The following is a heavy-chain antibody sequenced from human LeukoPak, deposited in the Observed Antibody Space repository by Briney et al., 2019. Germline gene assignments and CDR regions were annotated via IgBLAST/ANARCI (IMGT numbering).Heavy chain of an antibody. D-gene: IGHD3-22*01. CDR2: ISSTSTFI. CDR3: ARDYFDSSDYPQTYYYYYMDV. CDR1: GFTFSRYS. J-gene: IGHJ6*03. Sequence: GGSLRLSCAASGFTFSRYSMNWVRQAPGKGLEWVASISSTSTFIYSADSVKRRYTISGDTAQNSLFLQMNSLRAEDTAIYYCARDYFDSSDYPQTYYYYYMDVWGKGTTVTVSS. V-gene: IGHV3-21*01.